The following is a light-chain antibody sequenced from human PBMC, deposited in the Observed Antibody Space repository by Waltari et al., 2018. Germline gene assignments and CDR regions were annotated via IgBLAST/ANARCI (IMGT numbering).Light chain of an antibody. J-gene: IGLJ2*01. CDR3: QVWDGSSDHPVV. CDR1: NLEIQS. CDR2: YDS. Sequence: SYVLTQPPSVSVAPGTTARINCGGNNLEIQSVHGYQQKPGPAPVLVISYDSDRPSGIPEQFSGSKSGNTATLTISRVEAGDEADYYCQVWDGSSDHPVVFGGGTKLTVL. V-gene: IGLV3-21*04.